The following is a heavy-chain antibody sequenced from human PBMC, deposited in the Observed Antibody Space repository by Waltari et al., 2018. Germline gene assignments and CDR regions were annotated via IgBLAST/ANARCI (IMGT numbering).Heavy chain of an antibody. J-gene: IGHJ4*02. CDR3: ARGYHDYGSGRPFDY. D-gene: IGHD3-10*01. V-gene: IGHV4-34*01. CDR1: GGSFSGYY. Sequence: QVQLQQWGAGLLKPSETLSLTCAVYGGSFSGYYWSWIRQPPGKGLEWIGEINHSGSTNYHPALKSRVTISVDTSKNQFSLKLSSVTAADTAVYYCARGYHDYGSGRPFDYWGQGTLVTVSS. CDR2: INHSGST.